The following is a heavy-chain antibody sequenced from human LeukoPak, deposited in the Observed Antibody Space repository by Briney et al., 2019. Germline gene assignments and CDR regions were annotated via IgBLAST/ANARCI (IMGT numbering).Heavy chain of an antibody. CDR2: IYYSGST. Sequence: PSETLSLTCTVSGGSISSGSYYWSWLRQPAGKGLEWIGSIYYSGSTYYNPSLKSRVTISVDTSKNQFSLKLSSVTAADTAVYYCARGGSSYNYYFDYWGQGTLVTVSS. CDR1: GGSISSGSYY. V-gene: IGHV4-39*07. CDR3: ARGGSSYNYYFDY. J-gene: IGHJ4*02. D-gene: IGHD1-26*01.